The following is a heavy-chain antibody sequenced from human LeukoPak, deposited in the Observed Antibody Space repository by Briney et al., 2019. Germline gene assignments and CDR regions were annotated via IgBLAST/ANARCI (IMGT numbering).Heavy chain of an antibody. D-gene: IGHD3-16*02. CDR2: IYKSENT. CDR1: GGSISNYY. Sequence: SETLSLTCSVSGGSISNYYWNWIRQPPGKGLEWIGYIYKSENTNYNPSLKSRVSISVDTSKNQLSLRLGSVTAADTAVYYCARGGDYVWGSYRLAYWGQGALVTVSS. CDR3: ARGGDYVWGSYRLAY. J-gene: IGHJ4*02. V-gene: IGHV4-59*01.